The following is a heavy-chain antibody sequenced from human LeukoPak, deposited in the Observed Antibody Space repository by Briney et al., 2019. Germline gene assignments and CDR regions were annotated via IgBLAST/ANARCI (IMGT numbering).Heavy chain of an antibody. V-gene: IGHV3-21*01. J-gene: IGHJ4*02. CDR2: ISSSSSYI. Sequence: ASLRLSXAASGFTFSSYSMNWVRQPLEKGLDGGSSISSSSSYIYYEDSVRGGFTISKDNAKNSLYLQMNSRRAEDTAVYYCARDARVATYNYWGQGTLVTVSS. CDR1: GFTFSSYS. CDR3: ARDARVATYNY. D-gene: IGHD5-12*01.